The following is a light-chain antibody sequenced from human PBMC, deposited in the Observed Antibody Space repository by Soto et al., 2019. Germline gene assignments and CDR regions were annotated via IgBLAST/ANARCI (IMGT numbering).Light chain of an antibody. CDR2: EVS. CDR1: SNDVGGYAY. J-gene: IGLJ7*01. CDR3: SSYTGSATPV. Sequence: ALTQPASVSGSPGQSITISCTGTSNDVGGYAYVSWYQQYPGKAPKLVISEVSNRPSGVSHRFSGSRSGNTASLTISGLQAEDEADYYCSSYTGSATPVFGGGTQLTVL. V-gene: IGLV2-14*01.